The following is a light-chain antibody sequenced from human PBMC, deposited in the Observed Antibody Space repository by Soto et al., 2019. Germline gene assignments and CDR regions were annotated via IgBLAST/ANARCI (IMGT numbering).Light chain of an antibody. CDR2: EVS. CDR1: CSDVGDYNY. Sequence: QSVLTQPASVSGSPGQSITISCTGTCSDVGDYNYVSWYQQHPGKAPKLMIYEVSNRPSGVANRFSGSKSGNTASLTISGLQAEDEADYYCSSYTSSSTLDVFGTGTKVTVL. CDR3: SSYTSSSTLDV. V-gene: IGLV2-14*01. J-gene: IGLJ1*01.